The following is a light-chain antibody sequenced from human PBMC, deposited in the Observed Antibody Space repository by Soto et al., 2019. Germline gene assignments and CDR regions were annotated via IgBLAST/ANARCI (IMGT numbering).Light chain of an antibody. CDR1: SNDIGGHNH. J-gene: IGLJ3*02. CDR2: EVT. Sequence: QSALTQPASVSGSPGQSITISCTGTSNDIGGHNHVSWYQQHPGNSPKLIIYEVTERPSGVSNRFSASKSGTTASLTISGLQAEDEADYYCCSYAGIITWVCGGGTKVPS. CDR3: CSYAGIITWV. V-gene: IGLV2-23*02.